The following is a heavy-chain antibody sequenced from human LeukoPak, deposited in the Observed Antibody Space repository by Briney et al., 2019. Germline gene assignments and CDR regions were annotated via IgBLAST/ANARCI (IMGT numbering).Heavy chain of an antibody. V-gene: IGHV1-8*03. D-gene: IGHD3-22*01. CDR1: GYTFTSYD. CDR3: ARGLSVTMIVVATGYYYMDV. J-gene: IGHJ6*03. Sequence: ASVKVSCEASGYTFTSYDINWVRQATGQGLEWMGWMNPNSGNTGYAQKFQGRVTITRNTSISTAYMELSSLRSEDTAVYYCARGLSVTMIVVATGYYYMDVWGKGTTVTVSS. CDR2: MNPNSGNT.